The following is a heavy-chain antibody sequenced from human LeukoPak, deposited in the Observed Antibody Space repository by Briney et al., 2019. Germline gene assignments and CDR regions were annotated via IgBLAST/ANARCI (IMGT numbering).Heavy chain of an antibody. D-gene: IGHD3-10*02. J-gene: IGHJ3*02. CDR3: AREQHNYDVHAFDI. CDR2: IYSSGST. V-gene: IGHV4-4*07. CDR1: NGSISSFY. Sequence: PSETLSLTCTVSNGSISSFYWSWIRQPAGKGLEWIGRIYSSGSTNYNPSLKSRVTMSLDTSKNQFSLKLNSVTAADTAVYYCAREQHNYDVHAFDIWGQGTVVTVSS.